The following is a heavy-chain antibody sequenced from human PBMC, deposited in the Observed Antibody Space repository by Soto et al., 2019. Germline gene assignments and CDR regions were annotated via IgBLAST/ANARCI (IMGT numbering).Heavy chain of an antibody. Sequence: QVELVESGGGVVKPGGSLRLSCAASGLTFSDHFMTWIRQPPGKGLEWVSYISIKSSTTNYADSVNGRFTISRDNAKSSLYLQMDNLRVDDTAVYYCARGGPHHPSLNIDNWGQGTLVTVSS. J-gene: IGHJ4*02. D-gene: IGHD2-2*01. CDR1: GLTFSDHF. CDR2: ISIKSSTT. V-gene: IGHV3-11*05. CDR3: ARGGPHHPSLNIDN.